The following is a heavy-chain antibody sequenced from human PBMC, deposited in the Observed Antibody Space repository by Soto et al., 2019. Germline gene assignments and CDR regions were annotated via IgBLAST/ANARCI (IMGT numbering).Heavy chain of an antibody. J-gene: IGHJ5*02. CDR3: ARGPRIAVGGSWFDP. V-gene: IGHV1-18*01. D-gene: IGHD6-13*01. CDR1: GYTFNSYG. Sequence: QVQLVQSGAEVKKPGASVKVSCKASGYTFNSYGINWVRQAPGQGLEWMGWISAYNGNTNYAQKFQARVTVTTDTATSTGYMELRSLRSDDTAVYYCARGPRIAVGGSWFDPWGQGTLVTVSS. CDR2: ISAYNGNT.